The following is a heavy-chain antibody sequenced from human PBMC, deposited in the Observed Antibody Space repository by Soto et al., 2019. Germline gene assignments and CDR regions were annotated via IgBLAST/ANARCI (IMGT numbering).Heavy chain of an antibody. D-gene: IGHD2-15*01. CDR1: GDSVSSNSAA. J-gene: IGHJ4*02. CDR3: ARGVWDAGDATGWDY. CDR2: TYYRSKWYH. Sequence: VQLQQSGPGLVKPSQTLSLTCAISGDSVSSNSAAWNWIRQSSSRGLEWLGRTYYRSKWYHDYAMSAKRLIISNKDSPMSQFSLHLDAAAPEYTAGYDCARGVWDAGDATGWDYLGQGSLVTVSS. V-gene: IGHV6-1*01.